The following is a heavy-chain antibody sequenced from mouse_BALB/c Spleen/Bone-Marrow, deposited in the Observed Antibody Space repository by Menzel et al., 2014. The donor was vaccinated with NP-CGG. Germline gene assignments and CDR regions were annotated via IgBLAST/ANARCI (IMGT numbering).Heavy chain of an antibody. CDR2: ISSGGSYT. D-gene: IGHD1-1*01. V-gene: IGHV5-6-4*01. CDR3: TRDPFYYGSSYAMDY. J-gene: IGHJ4*01. CDR1: GFTFSSYT. Sequence: DVHLVESGGGLVKPGGSLKLSCAASGFTFSSYTMSRVRQTPEKRLEWVATISSGGSYTYYPDSVKGRFTISRDNAKNTLYLQMSSLKSEDTAMYYCTRDPFYYGSSYAMDYWGQGTSVTISS.